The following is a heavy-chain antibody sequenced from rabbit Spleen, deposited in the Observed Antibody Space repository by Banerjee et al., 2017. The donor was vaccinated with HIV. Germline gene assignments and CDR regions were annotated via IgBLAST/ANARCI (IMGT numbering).Heavy chain of an antibody. CDR1: GFDFGSYS. V-gene: IGHV1S7*01. D-gene: IGHD4-1*01. CDR2: IYTGRGGT. J-gene: IGHJ6*01. Sequence: QLKETGGGLVQPGGSLTLSCKTSGFDFGSYSMSWVRQAPGKGLEWIGAIYTGRGGTDYANWVNGRFTISSDNAQNTVDLQMNSLTAADTATYFCARYYIFYGMDLWGPGTLVTVS. CDR3: ARYYIFYGMDL.